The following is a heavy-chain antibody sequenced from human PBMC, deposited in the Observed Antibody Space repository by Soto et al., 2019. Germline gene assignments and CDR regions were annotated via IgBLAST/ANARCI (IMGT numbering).Heavy chain of an antibody. CDR1: GYTFTSYA. CDR3: ASLGYCSSTSCYITPGVDYYYGMDV. CDR2: INAGNGNT. Sequence: ASVKVSCKASGYTFTSYAMHWVRQAPGQRLEWMGCINAGNGNTEYSQKFQGRVTITRDTSASTAYMELSSLRSEDTAVYYCASLGYCSSTSCYITPGVDYYYGMDVWGQGTTVTVSS. V-gene: IGHV1-3*01. D-gene: IGHD2-2*02. J-gene: IGHJ6*02.